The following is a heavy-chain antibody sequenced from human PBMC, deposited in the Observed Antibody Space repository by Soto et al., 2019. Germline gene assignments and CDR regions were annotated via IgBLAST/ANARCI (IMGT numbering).Heavy chain of an antibody. CDR3: ARDGMTTGDT. J-gene: IGHJ4*02. D-gene: IGHD2-21*02. CDR1: GVSVRSYT. Sequence: LSLTCIVSGVSVRSYTWSWVRQPANKGLEWIGRVFSSVSATYNPSLKSRVSITMDTPENRISLKLDSVTAADAGVYYCARDGMTTGDTWGPGTAVTVSS. CDR2: VFSSVSA. V-gene: IGHV4-4*07.